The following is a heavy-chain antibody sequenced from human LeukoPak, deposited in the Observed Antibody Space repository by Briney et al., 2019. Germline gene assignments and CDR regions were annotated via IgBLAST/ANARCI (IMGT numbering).Heavy chain of an antibody. V-gene: IGHV4-61*02. CDR2: IYASGST. CDR1: GDSISNLNYY. D-gene: IGHD3-22*01. J-gene: IGHJ3*02. Sequence: SETLSLTCTVSGDSISNLNYYWSWIRQPAGKGLEWIGRIYASGSTNCNPSLKSRVTISVDTSKNQFSLKLNSVTAADTAVYYCARPSTYYYDSSGHGAFDIWGQGTMVTVSS. CDR3: ARPSTYYYDSSGHGAFDI.